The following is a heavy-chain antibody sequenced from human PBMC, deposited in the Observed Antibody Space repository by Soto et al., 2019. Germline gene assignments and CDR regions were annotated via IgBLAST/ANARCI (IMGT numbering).Heavy chain of an antibody. V-gene: IGHV3-33*01. CDR3: ARGSAHYDSSGYYYYYCMDV. CDR2: IWYDGSNK. CDR1: GFTFSSYG. Sequence: QVQLVESGGGVVQPGRSLRLSCAASGFTFSSYGMHWVRQAPGKGLEWVAVIWYDGSNKYYADSVKGRFTISRDNSKNTLYLQMNSRRAEDTAVYYCARGSAHYDSSGYYYYYCMDVWGQGTTVTVSS. J-gene: IGHJ6*02. D-gene: IGHD3-22*01.